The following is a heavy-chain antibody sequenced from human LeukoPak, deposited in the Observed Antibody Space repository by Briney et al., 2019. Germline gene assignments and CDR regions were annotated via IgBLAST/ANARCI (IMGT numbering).Heavy chain of an antibody. Sequence: GGSLRLSCAASGFTFSTCWMSWVRQAPGKGLEWVANIKQDGSKKYYVDSVRGRFTISRDNAKNSLYLQMNSLRAEDTAVYYCARVGDSGYSSGWFDYWGQGTLVTVSS. D-gene: IGHD6-19*01. J-gene: IGHJ4*02. CDR3: ARVGDSGYSSGWFDY. V-gene: IGHV3-7*03. CDR1: GFTFSTCW. CDR2: IKQDGSKK.